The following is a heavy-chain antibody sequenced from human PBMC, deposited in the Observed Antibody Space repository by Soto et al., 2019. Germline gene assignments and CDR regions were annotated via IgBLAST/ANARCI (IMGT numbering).Heavy chain of an antibody. J-gene: IGHJ5*02. CDR2: ISDSGGRT. V-gene: IGHV3-23*01. Sequence: EEQLLESGGGLVQPGESLRLSCAASGFTFSSSAMNWVRQAPGKGLEWVSIISDSGGRTYYADSVRGRFTISRDNSKNTLYLKMNSLRAEDTAVYYCANSLNINWKNWFDPWGQGTLVTVSS. CDR1: GFTFSSSA. D-gene: IGHD1-1*01. CDR3: ANSLNINWKNWFDP.